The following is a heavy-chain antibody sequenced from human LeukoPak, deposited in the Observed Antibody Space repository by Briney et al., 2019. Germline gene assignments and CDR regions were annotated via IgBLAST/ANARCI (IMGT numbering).Heavy chain of an antibody. CDR3: ARDRTGYFFDD. CDR2: IYDSGTT. V-gene: IGHV4-31*03. Sequence: TLSLTCTVSGASISSGAYYWSWIRQHPGKGLEWIGYIYDSGTTYYNPSLKSRVTISLHTSESQFSLKLSSVTAADTAVYFCARDRTGYFFDDWGEGTLVTVSS. CDR1: GASISSGAYY. J-gene: IGHJ4*02.